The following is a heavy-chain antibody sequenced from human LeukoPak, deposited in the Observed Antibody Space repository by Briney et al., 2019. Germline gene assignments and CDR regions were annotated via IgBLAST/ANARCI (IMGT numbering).Heavy chain of an antibody. D-gene: IGHD6-19*01. CDR3: AREGVPGTTDY. V-gene: IGHV3-64*01. CDR2: ISDDGVRT. J-gene: IGHJ4*01. CDR1: GFIFSAYS. Sequence: PGGSLRLSCAASGFIFSAYSMHWVRQAPGKGLESVSAISDDGVRTYYANSVRGRFIISRDNSKNTLYLQMDSLRADDLAVYYCAREGVPGTTDYWGHGTLVTVSS.